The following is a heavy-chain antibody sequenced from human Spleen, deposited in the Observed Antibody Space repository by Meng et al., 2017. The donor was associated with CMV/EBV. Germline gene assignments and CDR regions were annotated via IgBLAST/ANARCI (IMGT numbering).Heavy chain of an antibody. CDR2: LYSGGRT. CDR1: GGSISSSSYY. D-gene: IGHD3-22*01. V-gene: IGHV4-39*07. CDR3: ARDLGGDSTDA. J-gene: IGHJ6*02. Sequence: SQTLSPTCTVSGGSISSSSYYWAWVRQPPGKGLEWIGSLYSGGRTYYNPALKSRVTISGDMSKNQFSLNLNSVTAADTAIYYCARDLGGDSTDAWGQGTTVTVSS.